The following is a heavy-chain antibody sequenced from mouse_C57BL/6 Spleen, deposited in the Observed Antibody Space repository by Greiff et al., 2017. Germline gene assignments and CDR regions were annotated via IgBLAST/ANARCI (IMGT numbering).Heavy chain of an antibody. CDR1: GFTFSSYA. CDR2: ISSGGDYI. J-gene: IGHJ1*03. D-gene: IGHD1-2*01. V-gene: IGHV5-9-1*02. Sequence: EVKLMESGEGLVKPGGSLKLSCAASGFTFSSYAMSWVRQTPEKRLAWVAYISSGGDYIYYADPVKGRFTISRDNARNTLYLQMSSLKSEDTAMYYCTRDEGITPWYFDVWGTGTTVTVSS. CDR3: TRDEGITPWYFDV.